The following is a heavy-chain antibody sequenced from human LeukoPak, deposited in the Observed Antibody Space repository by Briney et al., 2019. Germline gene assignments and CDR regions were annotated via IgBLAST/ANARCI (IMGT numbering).Heavy chain of an antibody. CDR1: GYTFASYE. CDR3: ARYNMMNGMDV. CDR2: INPNTGNT. Sequence: GAAVKVCCKDGGYTFASYESDWVGEAAGQGSEWMGAINPNTGNTHYAQKFQGRVTMTRDSSMRTAYMEVTSLRSEDTAVYYCARYNMMNGMDVWGQGTTVIISS. J-gene: IGHJ6*02. V-gene: IGHV1-8*01. D-gene: IGHD3-16*01.